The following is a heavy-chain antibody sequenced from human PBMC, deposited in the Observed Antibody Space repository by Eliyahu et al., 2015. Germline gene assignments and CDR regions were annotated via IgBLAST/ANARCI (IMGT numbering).Heavy chain of an antibody. CDR3: AHYTCGGDCLTTNRATGDYDY. CDR2: IYWDNDK. V-gene: IGHV2-5*02. D-gene: IGHD2-21*01. J-gene: IGHJ4*02. Sequence: QITLKESGPTLVKPTQTLTLTCTYSGFSLSTRKMGVGWIRQPPGRALEWLALIYWDNDKRYSPSLKSRLTITKDTSRYQVVLIMTDMDPVDTATYYCAHYTCGGDCLTTNRATGDYDYWGQGTLVTVSS. CDR1: GFSLSTRKMG.